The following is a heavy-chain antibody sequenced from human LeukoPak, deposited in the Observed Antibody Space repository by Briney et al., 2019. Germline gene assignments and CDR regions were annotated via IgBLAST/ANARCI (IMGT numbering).Heavy chain of an antibody. Sequence: ASVKVSCKASGYTFTSYYMHWVRQAPGQGLEWMGIINPSGGSTSYAQKFQGRVTVTRDTSTSTVYMELSSLRSEDTAVYYCARGGGGDIVVVPAAMYAFDIWGQGTMVTVSS. CDR1: GYTFTSYY. J-gene: IGHJ3*02. D-gene: IGHD2-2*01. CDR2: INPSGGST. CDR3: ARGGGGDIVVVPAAMYAFDI. V-gene: IGHV1-46*01.